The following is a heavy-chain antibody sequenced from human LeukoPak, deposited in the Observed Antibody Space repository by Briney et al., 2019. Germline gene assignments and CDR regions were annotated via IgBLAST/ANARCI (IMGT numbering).Heavy chain of an antibody. CDR1: RGSISSYY. CDR3: ARQSRGIAVAGLDY. Sequence: SETLSLTCTVSRGSISSYYWTWIRQPPGKGLGWIGYIYYNGSTNYNPSLKSRVTISVDASKNQFSLKLTSVTAADTAVYYCARQSRGIAVAGLDYWGQGTLVTVSS. J-gene: IGHJ4*02. D-gene: IGHD6-19*01. CDR2: IYYNGST. V-gene: IGHV4-59*08.